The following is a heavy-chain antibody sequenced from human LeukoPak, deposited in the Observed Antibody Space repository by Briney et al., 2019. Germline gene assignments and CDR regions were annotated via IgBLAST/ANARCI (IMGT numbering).Heavy chain of an antibody. CDR2: ISSSSSYI. J-gene: IGHJ4*02. Sequence: GGSLRLSCVASGFTSSSYSMNWVRQAPGKGLEWVSSISSSSSYIYYADSVKGRFTISRDNAKNSLYLQMNSLRAEDTAVYYCARGDRDLYCSSTSCYPVLGGQGTLVTVSS. CDR3: ARGDRDLYCSSTSCYPVL. V-gene: IGHV3-21*01. D-gene: IGHD2-2*01. CDR1: GFTSSSYS.